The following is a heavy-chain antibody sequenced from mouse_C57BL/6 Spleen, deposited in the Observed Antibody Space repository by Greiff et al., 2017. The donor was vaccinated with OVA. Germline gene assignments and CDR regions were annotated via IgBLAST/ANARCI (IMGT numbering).Heavy chain of an antibody. CDR2: IYPGSGST. V-gene: IGHV1-55*01. CDR3: TREYYGPDY. J-gene: IGHJ2*01. Sequence: QVQLQQPGAELVKPGASVKMSCKASGYTFTSYWITWVKQRPGQGLEWIGDIYPGSGSTNYNEKFKSKATLTVGTSSSTAYMQLSSLTSEDSAVSYCTREYYGPDYGGQGTTLTVSS. D-gene: IGHD1-1*01. CDR1: GYTFTSYW.